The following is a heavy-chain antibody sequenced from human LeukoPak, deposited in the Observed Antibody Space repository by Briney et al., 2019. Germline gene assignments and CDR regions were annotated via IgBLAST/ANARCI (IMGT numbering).Heavy chain of an antibody. CDR2: IFSSGGA. J-gene: IGHJ4*02. CDR1: GGSISGFF. CDR3: ARVATPVVSSPLDF. Sequence: SETLSLTCAVSGGSISGFFWTWIRHPAGQGPQYIGRIFSSGGAIYNPPLQGRVALSVDTSRNLFSHTLTSVTAADTAVYFCARVATPVVSSPLDFWGQGILVTVSS. V-gene: IGHV4-4*07. D-gene: IGHD6-19*01.